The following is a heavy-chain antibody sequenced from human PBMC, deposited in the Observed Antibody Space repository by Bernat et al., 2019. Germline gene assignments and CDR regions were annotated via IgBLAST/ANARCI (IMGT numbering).Heavy chain of an antibody. CDR2: ISPYNRNT. CDR1: GYIFTHG. Sequence: QVQLVESGAEVKKPGASVKIPCKASGYIFTHGISWVRQAPGQGLEWMGWISPYNRNTNYAQKIQGRVNMTTDKYASTTYMKLRNLSTDDTAVYYSARDWDHDQLYYIHDFDFWGQGTMVTVSS. J-gene: IGHJ4*02. D-gene: IGHD2-2*01. V-gene: IGHV1-18*01. CDR3: ARDWDHDQLYYIHDFDF.